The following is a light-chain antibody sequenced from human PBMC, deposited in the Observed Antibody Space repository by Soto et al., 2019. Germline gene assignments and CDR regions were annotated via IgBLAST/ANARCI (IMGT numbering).Light chain of an antibody. V-gene: IGLV2-14*03. CDR3: GSYTSSSTNV. J-gene: IGLJ1*01. CDR1: SSDVGGYNY. Sequence: QSALTQPASVSGSPGQSIAISCTGTSSDVGGYNYVSWYQHHPGKAPKLIIYDVTNRPSGVSDRFSGSKSGNTASLTISGLQAEDEADYYCGSYTSSSTNVFGSGTKVTVL. CDR2: DVT.